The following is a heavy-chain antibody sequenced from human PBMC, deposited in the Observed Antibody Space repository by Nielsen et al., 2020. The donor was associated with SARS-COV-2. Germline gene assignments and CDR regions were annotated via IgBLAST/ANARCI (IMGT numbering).Heavy chain of an antibody. CDR2: ISAYNGNT. J-gene: IGHJ6*02. V-gene: IGHV1-18*01. Sequence: VKVSCKASGYTFTSYGISWVRQAPGQGLEWMGWISAYNGNTNYAQKLQGRVTMTTDTSTSTAYMELRSLRSDDTAVYYCARDLPDYGGNSGGMDVWGQGTTVTVSS. CDR1: GYTFTSYG. D-gene: IGHD4-23*01. CDR3: ARDLPDYGGNSGGMDV.